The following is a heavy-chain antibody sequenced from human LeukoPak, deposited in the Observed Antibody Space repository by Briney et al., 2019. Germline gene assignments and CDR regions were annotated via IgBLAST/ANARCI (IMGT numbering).Heavy chain of an antibody. D-gene: IGHD4-17*01. CDR3: ATQMNRDYGAYRSD. V-gene: IGHV4-39*01. J-gene: IGHJ4*02. CDR2: IYYSGTT. Sequence: SETLSLTCTVSGGSISTSSYYWGWIRQPPGKGLEWIGTIYYSGTTYYNPSLKSRVTISVDTSRNQFSLKLTSVTAADTAVYYCATQMNRDYGAYRSDWGQGTLVTVST. CDR1: GGSISTSSYY.